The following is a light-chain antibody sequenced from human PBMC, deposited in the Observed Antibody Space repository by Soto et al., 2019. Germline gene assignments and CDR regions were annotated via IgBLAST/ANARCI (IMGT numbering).Light chain of an antibody. CDR3: QQYDSYPLT. Sequence: DIQLTYFPSTLSAYVGDRVTITCRASQSVSTWLAWYQQKPGKAPDLLIFKASRLQSGVPSRFSGSGSGTEFTLTISSLQPDDFAIYYCQQYDSYPLTFGGGTKVDXK. V-gene: IGKV1-5*03. J-gene: IGKJ4*01. CDR1: QSVSTW. CDR2: KAS.